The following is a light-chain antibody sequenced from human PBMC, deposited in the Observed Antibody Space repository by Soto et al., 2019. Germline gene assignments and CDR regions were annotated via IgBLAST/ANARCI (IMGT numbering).Light chain of an antibody. CDR1: SGHSSYI. CDR2: LEGSGSY. Sequence: QPVLTQSSSASASLASSVKLTCTLSSGHSSYIIAWHQQQPGKAPRYLMKLEGSGSYNKGSGVPDRFSGSSSGADRYLTISNLQFEDEADYYCETWDSNTHTVFGGGTKLTV. CDR3: ETWDSNTHTV. V-gene: IGLV4-60*02. J-gene: IGLJ3*02.